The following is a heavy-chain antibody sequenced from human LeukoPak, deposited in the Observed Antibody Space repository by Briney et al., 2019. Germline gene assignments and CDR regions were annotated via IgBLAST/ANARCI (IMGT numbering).Heavy chain of an antibody. Sequence: GGSLRLSCAASGFTFSSYSMNWVRQAPGKGLEWVSSISSSSSYIYYADSVKGRFTISRDNAKNSLYLQMNSLRAEDTAVYYCARSGPAAGTDDAFDIWGQGTMATVSS. CDR3: ARSGPAAGTDDAFDI. V-gene: IGHV3-21*01. D-gene: IGHD6-13*01. CDR1: GFTFSSYS. J-gene: IGHJ3*02. CDR2: ISSSSSYI.